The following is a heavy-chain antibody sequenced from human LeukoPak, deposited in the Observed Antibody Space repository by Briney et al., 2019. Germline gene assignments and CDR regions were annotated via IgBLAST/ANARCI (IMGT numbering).Heavy chain of an antibody. CDR2: IYSGGST. J-gene: IGHJ3*02. CDR3: AREPAQIDAFDI. V-gene: IGHV3-66*01. Sequence: PGESLRLSCAASGFSFSSYSVNWVRQAPGKGLEWVSVIYSGGSTYYADSVKGRFTISRGNSKNTLYLQMNSLRAEDTAVYYCAREPAQIDAFDIWGQGTMVTVPS. D-gene: IGHD1-14*01. CDR1: GFSFSSYS.